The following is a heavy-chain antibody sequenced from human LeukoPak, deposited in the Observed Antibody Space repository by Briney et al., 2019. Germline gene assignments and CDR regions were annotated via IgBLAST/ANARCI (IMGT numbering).Heavy chain of an antibody. J-gene: IGHJ6*02. V-gene: IGHV4-39*01. CDR3: ARDIVVVPAAILPYYYYGMDV. CDR2: IYSSGST. D-gene: IGHD2-2*02. CDR1: GGSISSSNHY. Sequence: SETLSLTCTVSGGSISSSNHYWGWLRQPPGKGLEWIGSIYSSGSTYYNPSLKSRVTISVDTSKNQFSLKLSSVTAADTAVYYCARDIVVVPAAILPYYYYGMDVWGQGTTVTVSS.